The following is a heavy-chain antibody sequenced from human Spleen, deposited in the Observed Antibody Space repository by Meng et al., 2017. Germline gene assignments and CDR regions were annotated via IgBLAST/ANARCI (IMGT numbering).Heavy chain of an antibody. CDR2: IYHSGST. V-gene: IGHV4-30-2*01. CDR3: ARARTTNQSKYRNAYNWFDP. D-gene: IGHD2/OR15-2a*01. CDR1: GCSISSGGYS. J-gene: IGHJ5*02. Sequence: QLQLQESGSGLVKPSQTLSPTCASPGCSISSGGYSWSWIRQPPGKGLEWIGYIYHSGSTHYNPSLKSRVIMSVDTSKNQFSLKLYSVTAADTAVYYCARARTTNQSKYRNAYNWFDPWGQGTLVTVSS.